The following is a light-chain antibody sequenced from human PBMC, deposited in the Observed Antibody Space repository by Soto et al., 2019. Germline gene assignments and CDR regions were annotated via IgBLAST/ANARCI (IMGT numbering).Light chain of an antibody. CDR2: DVS. J-gene: IGLJ2*01. V-gene: IGLV2-11*01. Sequence: QSALTQPRSVSGSPGQSVTISCTGTSSDVGGYNYVSCYQQHPGKAPKLMIYDVSKRPSVVPDRFSGSKSGNTASLTISGLQAEDEADYYCCSYAGSYTVVFGGGTKLTVL. CDR3: CSYAGSYTVV. CDR1: SSDVGGYNY.